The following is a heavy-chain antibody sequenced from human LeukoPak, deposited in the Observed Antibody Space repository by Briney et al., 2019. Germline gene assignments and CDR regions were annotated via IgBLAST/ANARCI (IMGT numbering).Heavy chain of an antibody. CDR3: AKDSSRGLPLDY. Sequence: PGGSLRLSCAASGFAFNIYGMHWVRQALGKGLEWVAFIRFDGSNKFYADSVKGRFTISRDNSKNTLYLQMNSLRAEDTAVYYCAKDSSRGLPLDYWGQGTLVTVSS. D-gene: IGHD2-15*01. CDR2: IRFDGSNK. CDR1: GFAFNIYG. J-gene: IGHJ4*02. V-gene: IGHV3-30*02.